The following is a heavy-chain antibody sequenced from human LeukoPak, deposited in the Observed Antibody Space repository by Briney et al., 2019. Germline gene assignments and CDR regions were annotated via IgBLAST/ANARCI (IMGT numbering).Heavy chain of an antibody. J-gene: IGHJ3*02. CDR1: GFTLSRYA. Sequence: GGSLRLSCAASGFTLSRYAMSWVRQAPGKGLEWVSAISGSGGSTYYADSVKGRFTISRDNSKNMLFLQMNSLRAEDTAVYYCASGGGYEFDMWGQGTMVTVSS. CDR2: ISGSGGST. D-gene: IGHD5-12*01. V-gene: IGHV3-23*01. CDR3: ASGGGYEFDM.